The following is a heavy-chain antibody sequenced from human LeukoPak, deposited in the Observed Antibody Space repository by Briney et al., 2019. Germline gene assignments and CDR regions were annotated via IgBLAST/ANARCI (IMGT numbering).Heavy chain of an antibody. CDR1: GFTFSNYW. V-gene: IGHV3-7*01. CDR2: IQQDGSER. J-gene: IGHJ4*02. CDR3: ARDKVVGATYFDY. Sequence: GGSLRLSCAASGFTFSNYWMSWVRQAPGKGLEWVANIQQDGSERYCVDSVKGRFTISRDNAKNSLYLQMNSLRAEDTAVYYCARDKVVGATYFDYWGQGTLVTVSS. D-gene: IGHD1-26*01.